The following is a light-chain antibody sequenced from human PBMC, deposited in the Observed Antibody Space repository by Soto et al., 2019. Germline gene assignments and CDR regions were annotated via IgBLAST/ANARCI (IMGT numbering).Light chain of an antibody. CDR3: QQSYSTPFT. CDR2: SAS. V-gene: IGKV1-39*01. J-gene: IGKJ4*01. CDR1: QSISSY. Sequence: DIQMTQSPSSLSASVGDRVTITCRASQSISSYLTWYQQKPWKAPKLLIYSASSLQSGVPSRFSGSGSGTDFTLTISSLQPEDFATFYCQQSYSTPFTFGGGTRVEI.